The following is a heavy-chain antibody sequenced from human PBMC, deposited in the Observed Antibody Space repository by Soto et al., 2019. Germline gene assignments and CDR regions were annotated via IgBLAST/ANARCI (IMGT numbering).Heavy chain of an antibody. D-gene: IGHD3-3*01. CDR2: ISDDGSNK. J-gene: IGHJ4*02. CDR1: VFRFIGYG. V-gene: IGHV3-30*18. CDR3: AKDRAGDIYVAARSGLDY. Sequence: GWSLRLSCAASVFRFIGYGMHWVRQAPGKGLEWLAAISDDGSNKYYGDSVKGRFAISRDNSKNTLYLQMNSLRADDTAVYYCAKDRAGDIYVAARSGLDYWGQGTLVTVSS.